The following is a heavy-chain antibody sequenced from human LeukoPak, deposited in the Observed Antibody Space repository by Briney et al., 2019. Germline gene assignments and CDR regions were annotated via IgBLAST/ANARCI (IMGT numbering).Heavy chain of an antibody. D-gene: IGHD6-13*01. CDR1: GYTFTGYY. J-gene: IGHJ4*02. CDR2: INPNSGGT. CDR3: ARDSRIAAAYPPTGY. Sequence: GASVKVSFKASGYTFTGYYMHWVRQAPGQGLEWMGWINPNSGGTNYAQKFQGRVTMTRDTSISTAYMELSRLRSDDTAVYYCARDSRIAAAYPPTGYWGQGTLVTVSS. V-gene: IGHV1-2*02.